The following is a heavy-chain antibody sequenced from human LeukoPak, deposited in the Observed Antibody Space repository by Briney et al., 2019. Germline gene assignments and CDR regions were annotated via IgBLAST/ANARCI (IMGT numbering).Heavy chain of an antibody. CDR1: GGSFSSYY. J-gene: IGHJ4*02. V-gene: IGHV4-34*01. CDR3: ARGQFKSYYYGSGNYFDY. Sequence: SETLSLTCAVYGGSFSSYYWSWIRQPPGKGLEWIGEINHSGSTNYNPSLKSRVTISVDTSKNQFSLKLSSVTAADTAVYYCARGQFKSYYYGSGNYFDYWGQGTLVTVSS. CDR2: INHSGST. D-gene: IGHD3-10*01.